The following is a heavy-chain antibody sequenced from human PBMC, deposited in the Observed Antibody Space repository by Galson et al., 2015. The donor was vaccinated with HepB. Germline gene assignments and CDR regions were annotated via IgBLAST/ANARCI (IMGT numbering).Heavy chain of an antibody. D-gene: IGHD1-26*01. CDR3: ARAVGATRSLDY. J-gene: IGHJ4*02. V-gene: IGHV3-23*01. CDR2: ISGWGDST. CDR1: GVTSSRYD. Sequence: SLRLSCAVSGVTSSRYDMTWVRQASGKGLEWVSTISGWGDSTNYADSVKGRFTISRDNSKNMLYLQMNSLRAEDTALYYCARAVGATRSLDYWGQGILVTVS.